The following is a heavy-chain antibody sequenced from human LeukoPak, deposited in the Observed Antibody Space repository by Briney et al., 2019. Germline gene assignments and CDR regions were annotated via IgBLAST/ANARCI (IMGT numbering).Heavy chain of an antibody. J-gene: IGHJ4*02. D-gene: IGHD2-2*01. CDR1: GGSFSGYY. CDR2: INHSGST. V-gene: IGHV4-34*01. CDR3: ARGRRPYDFDY. Sequence: PSETLSLTCAVYGGSFSGYYWSWIRQPPGKGLEWIGEINHSGSTNYNPSLKSRVTISVETSKNHFSLNLRSVTAADTAVYYCARGRRPYDFDYWGQGTLVTVSS.